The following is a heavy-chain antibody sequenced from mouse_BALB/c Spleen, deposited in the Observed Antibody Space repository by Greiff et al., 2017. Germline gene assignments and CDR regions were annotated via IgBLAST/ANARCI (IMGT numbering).Heavy chain of an antibody. CDR2: INSNGGST. CDR3: ARSHWGSAMDY. V-gene: IGHV5-6-3*01. Sequence: EVQGVESGGGLVQPGGSLKLSCAASGFTFSSYGMSWVRQTPDKRLELVATINSNGGSTYYPDSVKGRFTISRDNAKNTLYLQMSSLKSEDTAMYYCARSHWGSAMDYWGQGTSVTVSS. D-gene: IGHD4-1*01. J-gene: IGHJ4*01. CDR1: GFTFSSYG.